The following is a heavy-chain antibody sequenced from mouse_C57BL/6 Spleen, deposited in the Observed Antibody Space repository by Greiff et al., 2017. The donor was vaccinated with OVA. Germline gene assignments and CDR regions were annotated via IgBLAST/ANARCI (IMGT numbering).Heavy chain of an antibody. D-gene: IGHD2-1*01. V-gene: IGHV1-50*01. CDR2: IDPSDSYT. Sequence: QVQLQQSGAELVKPGASVKLSCKASGYTFTSYWMQWVKQRPGQGLEWIGEIDPSDSYTNYNQKFKGKATLTVDTSSSTAYMQLSSLTSEDSAVYYCARREIYYGNYGFAYWGQGTLVTVSA. CDR1: GYTFTSYW. CDR3: ARREIYYGNYGFAY. J-gene: IGHJ3*01.